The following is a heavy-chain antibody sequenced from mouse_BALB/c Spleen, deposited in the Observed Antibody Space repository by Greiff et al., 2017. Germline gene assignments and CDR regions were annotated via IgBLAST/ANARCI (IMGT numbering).Heavy chain of an antibody. J-gene: IGHJ2*01. D-gene: IGHD2-12*01. CDR2: ISTYYGDA. CDR1: GYTFTDYA. Sequence: QVQLKQSGAELVRPGVSVKISCKGSGYTFTDYAMHWVKQSHAKSLEWIGVISTYYGDASYNQKFKGKATMTVDKSSSTAYMELARLTSEDSAIYYCARDDGFDYWGQGTTLTVSS. V-gene: IGHV1S137*01. CDR3: ARDDGFDY.